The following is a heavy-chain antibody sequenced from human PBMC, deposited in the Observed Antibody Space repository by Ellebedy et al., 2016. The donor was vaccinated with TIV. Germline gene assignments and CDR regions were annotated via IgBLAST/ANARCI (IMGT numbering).Heavy chain of an antibody. CDR2: INHSGST. D-gene: IGHD6-13*01. CDR1: GGSFSGYY. Sequence: SETLSLTXAVYGGSFSGYYWSWIRQPPGKGLEWIGEINHSGSTNYNPSLKSRVTISVDTSKNQFSLKLSSVTAADTAVYYCVRQLRRYYYYYMDVWGKGTTVTVSS. CDR3: VRQLRRYYYYYMDV. J-gene: IGHJ6*03. V-gene: IGHV4-34*01.